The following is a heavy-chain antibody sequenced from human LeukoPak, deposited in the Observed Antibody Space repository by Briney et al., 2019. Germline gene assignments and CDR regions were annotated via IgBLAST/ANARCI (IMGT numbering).Heavy chain of an antibody. V-gene: IGHV4-59*01. D-gene: IGHD2-2*03. Sequence: PSETLSLTCTVSGGSISSYYWSWIRQPPGKGLEWIGFIYYSVSTNYNPSLKSRVTISVDTSKNQFSLKLRSVTAADTAVYYCARGPGYCSSTSCYGAYYFDYWGQGTLVTVSS. CDR3: ARGPGYCSSTSCYGAYYFDY. CDR2: IYYSVST. CDR1: GGSISSYY. J-gene: IGHJ4*02.